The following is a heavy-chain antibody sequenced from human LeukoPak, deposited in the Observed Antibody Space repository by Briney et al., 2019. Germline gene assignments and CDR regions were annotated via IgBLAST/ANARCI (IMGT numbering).Heavy chain of an antibody. V-gene: IGHV1-2*02. CDR2: INPNSGGT. D-gene: IGHD6-19*01. J-gene: IGHJ4*02. CDR3: ARTPTGIAVAGPDY. CDR1: GYTFTGYY. Sequence: RASVKVSCKASGYTFTGYYMHWVRQAPGQGLEWMGWINPNSGGTNYAQRFQGRVTMTRDTSISTAYMELSRLRSDDTAVYYCARTPTGIAVAGPDYWGQGTLVTVSS.